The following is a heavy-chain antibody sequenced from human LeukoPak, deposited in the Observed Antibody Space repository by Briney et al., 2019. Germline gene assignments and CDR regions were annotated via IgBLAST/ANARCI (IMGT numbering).Heavy chain of an antibody. CDR3: ARRFSNSHFDY. Sequence: LSLICGVSSDKSSSWEDSAGNRHPPGLGFKWIGNIYHSGSTYYNPSLKSRVTISVDTSKNQFSLKLSSVTAADTAVYYCARRFSNSHFDYWGQGTLVTVSS. CDR1: SDKSSSWED. V-gene: IGHV4-38-2*01. CDR2: IYHSGST. J-gene: IGHJ4*02. D-gene: IGHD6-6*01.